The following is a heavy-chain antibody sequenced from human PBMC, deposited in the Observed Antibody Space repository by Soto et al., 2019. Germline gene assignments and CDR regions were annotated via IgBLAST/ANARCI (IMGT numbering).Heavy chain of an antibody. J-gene: IGHJ3*02. CDR2: IANGDNHI. V-gene: IGHV3-21*01. Sequence: EVQVVESGGGLVKPGGSLRLSRAASGFTFSEYSFLWVRQAPGKGLEWLSFIANGDNHIFYSDSVKGRFTISRDNAKNSVYLQLNSLRADDSAVYYCARENGHCTDACNRGAFDIWGQGTMVTVSS. D-gene: IGHD2-2*01. CDR1: GFTFSEYS. CDR3: ARENGHCTDACNRGAFDI.